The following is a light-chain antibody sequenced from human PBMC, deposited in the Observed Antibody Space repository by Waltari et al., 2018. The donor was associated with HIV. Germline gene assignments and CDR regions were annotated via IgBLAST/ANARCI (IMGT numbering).Light chain of an antibody. J-gene: IGLJ2*01. V-gene: IGLV3-25*03. CDR3: QSADITGTLGV. CDR1: ALPRQF. Sequence: SYELAQPHSVSVSPGQTARPTSSGDALPRQFVYWYQQKPGQAPIVVIYKDSERPSGIPERFSGFISGTTATLTISAVQAEDEADYYCQSADITGTLGVFGGGTRLTV. CDR2: KDS.